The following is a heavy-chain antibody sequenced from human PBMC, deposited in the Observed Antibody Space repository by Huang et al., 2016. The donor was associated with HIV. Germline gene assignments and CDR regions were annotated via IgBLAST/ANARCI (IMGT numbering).Heavy chain of an antibody. J-gene: IGHJ3*02. D-gene: IGHD3-16*01. CDR1: GGSFSDFA. Sequence: QVQLVQSGAEVKRPGSSVKVSCKASGGSFSDFAINWVRQAPGQGLEWMGGVSPVVDTPVYAQKFQDRVTMTADESTTTVFMEVRSLRSDDTAVYYCARARAGYYEASGSSGIPFEIWGQGTMITVSS. CDR2: VSPVVDTP. CDR3: ARARAGYYEASGSSGIPFEI. V-gene: IGHV1-69*01.